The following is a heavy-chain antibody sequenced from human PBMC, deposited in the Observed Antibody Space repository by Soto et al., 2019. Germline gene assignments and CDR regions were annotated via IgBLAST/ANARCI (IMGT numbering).Heavy chain of an antibody. J-gene: IGHJ3*01. CDR3: ARDTFGSPTTY. CDR1: GYSFTGYY. V-gene: IGHV1-2*02. Sequence: QVQVVQSGAEVKKPGASVKVSCKSSGYSFTGYYIHWVRQAPGQGREWVGRINPDTGDTDSAQKFQGRVTLTRDTSISTAYMDLTRLTSDDTAVYYCARDTFGSPTTYWGQGTMVTVSS. D-gene: IGHD3-16*01. CDR2: INPDTGDT.